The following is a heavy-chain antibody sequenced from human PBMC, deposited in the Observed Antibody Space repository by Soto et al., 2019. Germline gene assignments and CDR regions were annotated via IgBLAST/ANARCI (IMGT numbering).Heavy chain of an antibody. Sequence: QVQLVQSGAEVKKPGASLRVSCETSGGTSTIYTITWVRQAPGQGLQWMGRIVPTLRITNYAQEFQGRLTIPADSSTSTAHIELTSLTSEATAVYYCATDKYGAGRVGVHSWGQGTLVTVSS. CDR3: ATDKYGAGRVGVHS. J-gene: IGHJ5*02. CDR2: IVPTLRIT. D-gene: IGHD1-26*01. V-gene: IGHV1-69*08. CDR1: GGTSTIYT.